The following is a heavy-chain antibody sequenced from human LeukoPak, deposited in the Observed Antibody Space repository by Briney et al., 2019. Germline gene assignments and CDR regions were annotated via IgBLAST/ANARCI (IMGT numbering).Heavy chain of an antibody. J-gene: IGHJ6*02. D-gene: IGHD3-10*01. CDR2: ISSSGSTM. CDR1: GFTFSTYW. CDR3: ARDVRGSGADYYYYYGMDV. V-gene: IGHV3-11*01. Sequence: GGSLRLSCAASGFTFSTYWMSWVRQAPGKGLEGVSYISSSGSTMYYADSVKGRFTISRDNAKNSLYLQMNSLRAEDTAVYYCARDVRGSGADYYYYYGMDVWGQGTTVTVSS.